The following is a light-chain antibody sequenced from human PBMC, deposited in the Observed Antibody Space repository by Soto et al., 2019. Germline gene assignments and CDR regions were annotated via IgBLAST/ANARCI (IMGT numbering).Light chain of an antibody. J-gene: IGKJ1*01. CDR3: QQYNNWPPWT. CDR1: QSVSSN. V-gene: IGKV3-15*01. Sequence: EIVMTQSPATLSVSPGERATLSCRASQSVSSNLAWYQQKPGQAPRLLIYGVSTRATGIPARFSGSGSGTEFTLTICSLQSEDFAVYYCQQYNNWPPWTFGQGTKVEVK. CDR2: GVS.